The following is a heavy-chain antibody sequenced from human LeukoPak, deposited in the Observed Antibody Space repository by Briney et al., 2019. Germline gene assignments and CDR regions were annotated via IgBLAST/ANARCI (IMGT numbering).Heavy chain of an antibody. CDR2: ISYSRIT. CDR3: ARDLTSAGGDY. V-gene: IGHV4-39*07. CDR1: GDSISSSSYY. D-gene: IGHD3-3*01. J-gene: IGHJ4*02. Sequence: PSETLSLTCSVSGDSISSSSYYWGWIRQPPGKALEWIGSISYSRITYYNSSLKSRVTISVDTSKNQFSLKLSSVTAADTAVYYCARDLTSAGGDYWGQGTLVTVSS.